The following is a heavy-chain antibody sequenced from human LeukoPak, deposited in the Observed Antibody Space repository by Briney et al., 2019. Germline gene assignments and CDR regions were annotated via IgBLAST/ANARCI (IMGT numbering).Heavy chain of an antibody. D-gene: IGHD4-17*01. V-gene: IGHV4-61*02. CDR1: GGSISSGSYY. Sequence: SQTLSLTCTVSGGSISSGSYYWSWIRQPAGKGVEWIGRIYTSGSTNYNPSLKSRVTISVDTSKNQFSLKLSSVTAADTAVYYCATASTTVTYFDYRGQGTLVTVSS. J-gene: IGHJ4*02. CDR3: ATASTTVTYFDY. CDR2: IYTSGST.